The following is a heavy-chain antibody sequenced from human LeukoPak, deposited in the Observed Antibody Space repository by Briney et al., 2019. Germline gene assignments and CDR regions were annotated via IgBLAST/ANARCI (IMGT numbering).Heavy chain of an antibody. Sequence: GASVKVSCKASGYTFTNYHMHWVRQAPGQGLEWMGWINPNSGGTNYAQKFQGWVTMTRDTSISTAYMELSRLRSDDTAVYYCARGAWGYSSSSWYFDYWGQGTLVTVSS. CDR1: GYTFTNYH. V-gene: IGHV1-2*04. CDR3: ARGAWGYSSSSWYFDY. J-gene: IGHJ4*02. CDR2: INPNSGGT. D-gene: IGHD6-6*01.